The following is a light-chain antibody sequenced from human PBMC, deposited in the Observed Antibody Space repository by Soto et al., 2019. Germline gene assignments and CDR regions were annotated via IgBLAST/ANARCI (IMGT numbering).Light chain of an antibody. CDR2: DVS. CDR1: SSDVGGYNY. Sequence: QSVLTQPASVSGSPGQSITISCTGTSSDVGGYNYVSWYQHRPGKAPKLMTYDVSDRPPGVSNRFSGSKSGNTASLTISGLQAEDEADYYCSSYTSSSTDVIFGGGTQLTVL. CDR3: SSYTSSSTDVI. V-gene: IGLV2-14*03. J-gene: IGLJ2*01.